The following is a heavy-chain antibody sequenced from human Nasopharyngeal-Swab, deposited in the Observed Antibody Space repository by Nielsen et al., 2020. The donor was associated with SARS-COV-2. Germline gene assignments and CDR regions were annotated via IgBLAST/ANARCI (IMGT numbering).Heavy chain of an antibody. Sequence: WIRQPPGKGLEWVSAISGSGGSTYYADPVKGRFTISRDNSKNTLYLQMNSLRAEDTAVYYCAKDLKPMYYDFWSGYYTDYYYYMDVWGKGTTVTVSS. J-gene: IGHJ6*03. V-gene: IGHV3-23*01. D-gene: IGHD3-3*01. CDR2: ISGSGGST. CDR3: AKDLKPMYYDFWSGYYTDYYYYMDV.